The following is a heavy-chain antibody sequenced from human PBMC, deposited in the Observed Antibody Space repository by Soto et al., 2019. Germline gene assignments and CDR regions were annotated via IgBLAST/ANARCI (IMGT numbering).Heavy chain of an antibody. CDR2: TYYNGDT. CDR3: ARGPAYIDGWRTFDL. J-gene: IGHJ4*02. Sequence: SETLSLTCTVPDDSFRGAEYYWSWIRQPLGKGPEWIGYTYYNGDTKYNPALRSRVTMSEDTSKNQFSLRLSSVTAADTAVYFCARGPAYIDGWRTFDLWGRGILVTVS. D-gene: IGHD6-19*01. V-gene: IGHV4-61*08. CDR1: DDSFRGAEYY.